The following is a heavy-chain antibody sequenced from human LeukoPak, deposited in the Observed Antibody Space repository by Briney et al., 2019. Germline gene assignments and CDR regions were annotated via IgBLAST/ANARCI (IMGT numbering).Heavy chain of an antibody. CDR3: AREYYDFWSGYYYYYYMDV. CDR2: ISSSSSYI. CDR1: GFTFSSYS. Sequence: GGSLRLSCAASGFTFSSYSMNWVRQASGKGLEWVSSISSSSSYIYYADSVKGRFTISRDNAKNSLYLQMNSLRAEDTAVYYCAREYYDFWSGYYYYYYMDVWGKGTTVTVSS. D-gene: IGHD3-3*01. V-gene: IGHV3-21*01. J-gene: IGHJ6*03.